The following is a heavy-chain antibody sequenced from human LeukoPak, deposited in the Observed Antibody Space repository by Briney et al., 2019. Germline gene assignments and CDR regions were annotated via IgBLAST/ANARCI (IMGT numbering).Heavy chain of an antibody. V-gene: IGHV3-23*01. CDR1: GFTFSSYG. CDR2: ISGSGGST. J-gene: IGHJ4*02. D-gene: IGHD6-19*01. Sequence: GGSLRLSCAASGFTFSSYGMHWVRQAPGKGLEWVSAISGSGGSTYYADSVKGRFTISRDNSKNTLYLQMDSLRAEDTAVYYCAKGTIAVAGTPDYFDYWGQGTLVTVSS. CDR3: AKGTIAVAGTPDYFDY.